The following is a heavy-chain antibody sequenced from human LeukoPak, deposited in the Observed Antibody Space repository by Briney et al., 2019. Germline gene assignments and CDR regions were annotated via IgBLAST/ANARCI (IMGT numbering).Heavy chain of an antibody. CDR3: ARALYGSSGYYDY. D-gene: IGHD3-22*01. V-gene: IGHV3-11*01. CDR1: GFHFRDHY. Sequence: GGSLRLSCAASGFHFRDHYMSWVRQTPGRPLEWVSYISGSGATLHHADSVKGRFTISRDNAKNSLSLQMNSLRAEDTALYYCARALYGSSGYYDYWGQGILVTVSS. CDR2: ISGSGATL. J-gene: IGHJ4*02.